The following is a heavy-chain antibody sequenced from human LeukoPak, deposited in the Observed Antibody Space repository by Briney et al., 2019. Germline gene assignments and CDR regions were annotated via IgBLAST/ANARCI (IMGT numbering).Heavy chain of an antibody. D-gene: IGHD3-22*01. J-gene: IGHJ4*02. CDR3: AREGSDSSGYFDY. CDR2: ISSSSSYI. V-gene: IGHV3-21*01. CDR1: GFTFSSHG. Sequence: SGGSLRLSCAASGFTFSSHGMNWVRQAPGKGLEWVSSISSSSSYIYYGDSVKGRFTISRDNAKSSLYLQMNSLRAEDTAVYYCAREGSDSSGYFDYWGLGTLVTVSS.